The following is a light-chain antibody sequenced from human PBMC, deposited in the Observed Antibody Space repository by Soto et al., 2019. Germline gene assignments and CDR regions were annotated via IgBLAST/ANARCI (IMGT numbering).Light chain of an antibody. CDR3: QQRSNWPRT. V-gene: IGKV3D-20*02. CDR1: QSVRSDY. J-gene: IGKJ1*01. CDR2: GIS. Sequence: EIVLTQSPATLSLSPGDRATLSFRSSQSVRSDYFAWYQQKPGQAPRVIIFGISTRATAIPDRFSGSGSGTDFTLTISSLEPEDFAVYYCQQRSNWPRTFGQGTKVDIK.